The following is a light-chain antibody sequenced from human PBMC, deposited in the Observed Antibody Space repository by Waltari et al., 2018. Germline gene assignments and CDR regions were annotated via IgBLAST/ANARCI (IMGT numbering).Light chain of an antibody. CDR1: ALSTKY. V-gene: IGLV3-10*01. CDR2: EDS. J-gene: IGLJ2*01. CDR3: LSPDSSGTYVV. Sequence: SYELTQPPSVSVSPGQTASITCPGHALSTKYAYWYHQKSGQAPVLVIFEDSKRPSGIPERISGSSSGTMATLTLSGAQLEDEGDYYCLSPDSSGTYVVFGGGTK.